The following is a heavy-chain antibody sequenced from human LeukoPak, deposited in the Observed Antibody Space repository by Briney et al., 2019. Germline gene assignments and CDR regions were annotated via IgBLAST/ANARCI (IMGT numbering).Heavy chain of an antibody. V-gene: IGHV1-2*06. D-gene: IGHD3-22*01. CDR3: ARGSYYYDSSGLQYFQH. CDR1: GYTFTGYY. J-gene: IGHJ1*01. CDR2: TNPNSGGT. Sequence: ASVKVSCKASGYTFTGYYMHWVRQAPGQGLEWMGRTNPNSGGTNYAQKFQGRVTMTRDTSISTAYMELSRLRSDDTAVYYCARGSYYYDSSGLQYFQHWGQGTLVTVSS.